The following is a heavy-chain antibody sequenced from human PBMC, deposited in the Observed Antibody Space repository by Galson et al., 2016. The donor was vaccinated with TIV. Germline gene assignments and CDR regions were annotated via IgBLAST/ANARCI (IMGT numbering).Heavy chain of an antibody. CDR3: ARHGRSRYQYRRFDY. Sequence: SLRLSCAASGITLSSDEMNWVRQAPGKGLEWLSYISSSGDIIYYADSVKGRFTISRDNAKNSVYLQMNSPRAEDSAVYYCARHGRSRYQYRRFDYWGRGTLVTVSS. CDR2: ISSSGDII. D-gene: IGHD1-14*01. J-gene: IGHJ4*02. CDR1: GITLSSDE. V-gene: IGHV3-48*03.